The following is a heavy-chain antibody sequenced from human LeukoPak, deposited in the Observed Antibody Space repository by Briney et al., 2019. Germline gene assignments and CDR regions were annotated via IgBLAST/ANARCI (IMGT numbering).Heavy chain of an antibody. CDR1: GGSISSGGYY. J-gene: IGHJ3*02. D-gene: IGHD6-13*01. CDR3: ARLPLAAAAPFDI. CDR2: IYHSGST. Sequence: SETLSLTCTVSGGSISSGGYYWSWIRQPPGKGLEWIGYIYHSGSTYYNPSLKSRVTISVDTSKNQFSLKLSSVTAADTAVYYCARLPLAAAAPFDIWGQGTMVTVSS. V-gene: IGHV4-30-2*01.